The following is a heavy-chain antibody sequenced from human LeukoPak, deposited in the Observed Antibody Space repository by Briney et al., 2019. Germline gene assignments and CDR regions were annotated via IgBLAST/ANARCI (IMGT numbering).Heavy chain of an antibody. Sequence: PSETLSLTCTVSGYSISSGYYWGWIRQPPGKGLEWIGSIYHSGSTYYNPSLKSRVTISVDTSKNQFSLKLSSVTAADTAVYYCARGVVVAATPSYYFDYWGQGTLVTVSS. D-gene: IGHD2-15*01. CDR2: IYHSGST. V-gene: IGHV4-38-2*02. CDR1: GYSISSGYY. J-gene: IGHJ4*02. CDR3: ARGVVVAATPSYYFDY.